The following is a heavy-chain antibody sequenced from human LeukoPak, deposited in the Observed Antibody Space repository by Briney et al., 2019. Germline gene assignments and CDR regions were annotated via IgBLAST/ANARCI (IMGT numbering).Heavy chain of an antibody. CDR1: GFTFSSYA. CDR3: ARDLVDYGDYYYSYYMDV. CDR2: ISSNGGST. V-gene: IGHV3-64*01. Sequence: GGSLRLSCAASGFTFSSYAMHWVRQAPGKGLEYVSAISSNGGSTYYANSVKGRFTISRDNSKNTLYLQMGSLRAEDMAVYYCARDLVDYGDYYYSYYMDVWGKGTTVTVSS. J-gene: IGHJ6*03. D-gene: IGHD4-17*01.